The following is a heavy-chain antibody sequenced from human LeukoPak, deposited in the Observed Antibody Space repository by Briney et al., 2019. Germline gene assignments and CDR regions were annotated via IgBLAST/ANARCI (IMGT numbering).Heavy chain of an antibody. CDR1: GFTFDDYA. V-gene: IGHV3-43*02. Sequence: GGSLRLSCAASGFTFDDYAMHWVRQAPGKGLEWVSLISGDGGSTYYADSVKGRFTISRDNSKNSLYLQMNSLRTEDTALYYCAKDIILSGSYPYFDYWGQGILVTVSS. CDR2: ISGDGGST. D-gene: IGHD3-10*01. CDR3: AKDIILSGSYPYFDY. J-gene: IGHJ4*02.